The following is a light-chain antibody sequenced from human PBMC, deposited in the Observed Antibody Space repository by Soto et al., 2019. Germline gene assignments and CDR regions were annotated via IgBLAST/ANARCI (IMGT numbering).Light chain of an antibody. CDR3: QQRKIWPPLS. V-gene: IGKV3-11*01. CDR2: DAS. Sequence: EIVLTQSPATLSLSPGERATLSCRASQNINSYIVWYQQKPGQAPRLLIYDASNRATGIPARFSGSGSGTDFTLTISSLEPEDFAVYYCQQRKIWPPLSFGGGTKVEIK. CDR1: QNINSY. J-gene: IGKJ4*01.